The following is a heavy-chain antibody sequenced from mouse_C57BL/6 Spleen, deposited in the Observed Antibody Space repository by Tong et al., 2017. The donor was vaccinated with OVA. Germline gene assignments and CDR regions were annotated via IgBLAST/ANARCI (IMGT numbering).Heavy chain of an antibody. V-gene: IGHV5-17*01. D-gene: IGHD2-3*01. J-gene: IGHJ4*01. CDR2: ISSGSSTI. CDR3: ARHDGYYVVTDYAMDY. Sequence: EVQLQESGGDLVKPGGSLKLSCAASGFTFSDYGMHWVRQAPEKGLEWVAYISSGSSTIYYADTVKGRFTISRDNAKNTLFLQMTSLRSEDTAMYYCARHDGYYVVTDYAMDYWGQGTSVTVSS. CDR1: GFTFSDYG.